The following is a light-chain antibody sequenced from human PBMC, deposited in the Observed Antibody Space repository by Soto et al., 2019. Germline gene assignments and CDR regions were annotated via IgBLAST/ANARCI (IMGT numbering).Light chain of an antibody. J-gene: IGKJ2*01. CDR2: GTS. CDR3: QLYDITLPQYT. CDR1: QSVNSNY. V-gene: IGKV3-20*01. Sequence: EIVLTQSPGTVYLSPGERATLSCRASQSVNSNYSAWYQQKPGQAPRLLIYGTSGRPTGIPDRFGGSVSGTDVTITISRLEPDDVAVYYCQLYDITLPQYTFGQGTNLQIK.